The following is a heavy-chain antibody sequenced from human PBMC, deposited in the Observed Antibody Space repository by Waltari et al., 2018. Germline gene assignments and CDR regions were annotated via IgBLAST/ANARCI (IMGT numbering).Heavy chain of an antibody. CDR1: GYTLTAYY. CDR3: ARDRAGAHLDY. V-gene: IGHV1-2*07. D-gene: IGHD3-10*01. Sequence: QVQLVQSGAEVKKPGASVKISCKPSGYTLTAYYIYWLRQAPGQQFECMGWPNPHRGVASYSPNCQRRITMTWDTSSSTASMDVTGLTTDDTAVYYCARDRAGAHLDYWGQGSLVTVSS. CDR2: PNPHRGVA. J-gene: IGHJ4*02.